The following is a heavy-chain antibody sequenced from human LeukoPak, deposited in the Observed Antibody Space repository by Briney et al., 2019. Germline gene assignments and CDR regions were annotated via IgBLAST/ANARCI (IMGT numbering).Heavy chain of an antibody. V-gene: IGHV4-30-4*08. D-gene: IGHD4-17*01. J-gene: IGHJ4*02. CDR2: IYYSGST. CDR1: GGSISSGDYY. CDR3: ARHLGSDYGDFYFDY. Sequence: SETLSLTCTVSGGSISSGDYYWSWIRQPPGKGLEWIGYIYYSGSTYYNPSLKSRVTISVDTSKTQFSLKLSSVTAADTAVYYCARHLGSDYGDFYFDYWGQGTLVTVSS.